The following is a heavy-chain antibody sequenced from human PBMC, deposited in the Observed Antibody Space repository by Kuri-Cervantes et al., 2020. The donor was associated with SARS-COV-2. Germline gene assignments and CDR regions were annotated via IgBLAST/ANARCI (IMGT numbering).Heavy chain of an antibody. CDR1: ETTFPNYD. CDR2: VKTNSGNT. D-gene: IGHD2-21*01. CDR3: YCAPREGFDS. Sequence: ASVKGSCKAPETTFPNYDINWVRQATGQGLEWMGMVKTNSGNTLYAQFFQGRVTMTRDTSTSTVYMELSSLTSEDTAIYYCYCAPREGFDSWGQGTLVTVSS. V-gene: IGHV1-8*01. J-gene: IGHJ4*02.